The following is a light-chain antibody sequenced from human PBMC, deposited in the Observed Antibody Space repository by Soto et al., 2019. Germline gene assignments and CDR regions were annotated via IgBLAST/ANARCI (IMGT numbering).Light chain of an antibody. Sequence: EIQMTQSPSSLSASVGDTVTITFRASQRITTYLNWYQQKPGKAPKLLIYAASSLQSGVPSRFSGSGSGTDFTLTISSLQPEDFATYYCQQSYSTPRTFGQGTKVDIK. V-gene: IGKV1-39*01. CDR1: QRITTY. CDR3: QQSYSTPRT. J-gene: IGKJ1*01. CDR2: AAS.